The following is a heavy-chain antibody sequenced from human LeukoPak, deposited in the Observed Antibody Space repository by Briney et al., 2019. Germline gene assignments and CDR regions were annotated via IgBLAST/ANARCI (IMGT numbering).Heavy chain of an antibody. CDR3: AKGGPQLYYDSSGYYFLDY. J-gene: IGHJ4*02. Sequence: GGSLSLFCAASGFTFSTYAMSWVRQAPGKGLEWVSALSGSGDGTYHAESVKGRFTMSRDNSKNMLYLQMNSLRAEDTAVYYCAKGGPQLYYDSSGYYFLDYWGQGTLVTVSS. D-gene: IGHD3-22*01. CDR2: LSGSGDGT. CDR1: GFTFSTYA. V-gene: IGHV3-23*01.